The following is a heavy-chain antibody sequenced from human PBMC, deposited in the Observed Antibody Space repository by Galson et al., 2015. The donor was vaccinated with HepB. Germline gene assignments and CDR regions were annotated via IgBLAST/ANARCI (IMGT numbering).Heavy chain of an antibody. J-gene: IGHJ2*01. Sequence: SLRLSCAASGFTFSSYSMNWVRQAPGKGLEWVSSISSSSSYIYYADSVKGRFTISRDNAKNSLYLQMNSLRAEDTAVYYCARDRAPYGGNFYWYFDLWGRGTLVTVSS. CDR1: GFTFSSYS. CDR3: ARDRAPYGGNFYWYFDL. D-gene: IGHD4-23*01. CDR2: ISSSSSYI. V-gene: IGHV3-21*01.